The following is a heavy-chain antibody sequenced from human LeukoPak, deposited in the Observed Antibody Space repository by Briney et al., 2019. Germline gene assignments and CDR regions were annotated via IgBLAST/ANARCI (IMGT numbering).Heavy chain of an antibody. CDR1: GFTFSSYA. Sequence: GGSLRLSCAASGFTFSSYAMRWVRQAPGKGLEWVAVISYDGSNKYYADSVKGRFTISRDNSKNTLYLQMNSLRAEDTAVYYCARDSSGLFDYWGQGTLVTVSS. CDR2: ISYDGSNK. CDR3: ARDSSGLFDY. D-gene: IGHD3-22*01. V-gene: IGHV3-30*04. J-gene: IGHJ4*02.